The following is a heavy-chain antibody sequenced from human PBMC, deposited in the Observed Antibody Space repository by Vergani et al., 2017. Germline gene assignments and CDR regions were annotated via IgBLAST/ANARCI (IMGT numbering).Heavy chain of an antibody. CDR2: IYYSGRT. D-gene: IGHD3-22*01. CDR1: GGSISSYY. CDR3: ARHYYESSGIPPGLDY. V-gene: IGHV4-59*01. J-gene: IGHJ4*02. Sequence: QVQLQESGPGLVKPSETLSLTCTVSGGSISSYYWSWIRQPPGKGLEWIGYIYYSGRTNYNPSLKSRVTISVDTSKNQFSLKLSSVTAADTAVYYCARHYYESSGIPPGLDYWGQGTLVTVSS.